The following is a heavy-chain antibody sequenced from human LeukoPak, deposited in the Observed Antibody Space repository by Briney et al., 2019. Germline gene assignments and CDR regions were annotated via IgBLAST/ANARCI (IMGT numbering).Heavy chain of an antibody. J-gene: IGHJ4*02. Sequence: ASVNVSCKASGYTFTVYFMHWVRQAAGQRVEWMGWINPNSGGTNYAQKFQGRVTMTRDTSISTAYMELSRLRSDDTAVYYCARELNYDSSGYYFDYWGQGTLVTVSS. CDR3: ARELNYDSSGYYFDY. CDR2: INPNSGGT. CDR1: GYTFTVYF. D-gene: IGHD3-22*01. V-gene: IGHV1-2*02.